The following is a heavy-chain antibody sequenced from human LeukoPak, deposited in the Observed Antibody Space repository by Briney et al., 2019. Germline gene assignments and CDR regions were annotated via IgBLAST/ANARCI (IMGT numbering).Heavy chain of an antibody. CDR1: GYSFTSYW. J-gene: IGHJ5*02. CDR3: ARSQWFGELLEVSWFDP. D-gene: IGHD3-10*01. Sequence: GESLKISCKGSGYSFTSYWIGWVRQMPGKGLEWMGIIYPGDSDTRYSPSFQGQVTISADKSISTAYLQWSSLKASDTAMYYCARSQWFGELLEVSWFDPWGQGTLVTVSS. V-gene: IGHV5-51*01. CDR2: IYPGDSDT.